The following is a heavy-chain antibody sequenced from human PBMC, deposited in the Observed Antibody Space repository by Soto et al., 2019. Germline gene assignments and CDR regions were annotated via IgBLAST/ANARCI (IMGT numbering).Heavy chain of an antibody. J-gene: IGHJ4*02. D-gene: IGHD2-2*01. CDR1: GYSFTNYW. Sequence: PGESLKISCKGSGYSFTNYWINWVRQMPGKGLEWMGRIDPSDSYTNYSPSFQGHVTISTDKSISTAYLQWSSLKASDTAMYYCARHPTLASRRDTKNFDYWGQGTLVTVSS. CDR3: ARHPTLASRRDTKNFDY. CDR2: IDPSDSYT. V-gene: IGHV5-10-1*01.